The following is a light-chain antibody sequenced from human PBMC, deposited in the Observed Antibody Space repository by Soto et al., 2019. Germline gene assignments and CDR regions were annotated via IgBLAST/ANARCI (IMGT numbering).Light chain of an antibody. V-gene: IGLV9-49*01. CDR1: SGYSNYK. CDR2: VGTGGIVG. Sequence: QSVLTQPPSASASLGASVTLTCTLSSGYSNYKVDWYQQRPGKGPRFVMRVGTGGIVGSKGDGIPDRFSVLGSGLNRYLTIKNIQEEDESDYHCGADHGRGSNFVSVVFGGGTKLTVL. J-gene: IGLJ2*01. CDR3: GADHGRGSNFVSVV.